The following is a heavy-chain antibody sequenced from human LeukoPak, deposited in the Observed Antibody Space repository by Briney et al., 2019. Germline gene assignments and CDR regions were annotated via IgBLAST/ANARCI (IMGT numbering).Heavy chain of an antibody. CDR1: GGSFSGYY. D-gene: IGHD5-12*01. Sequence: SETLSLTCAVYGGSFSGYYWSWVRQPPGKGLEWIGEINHSGATNYNSSLKSRVTISVDTSKNLFSLKLSSVTAADTAVYYCASSRVYSGSWYYYFDNWGQGTLVTVSS. CDR2: INHSGAT. V-gene: IGHV4-34*01. CDR3: ASSRVYSGSWYYYFDN. J-gene: IGHJ4*02.